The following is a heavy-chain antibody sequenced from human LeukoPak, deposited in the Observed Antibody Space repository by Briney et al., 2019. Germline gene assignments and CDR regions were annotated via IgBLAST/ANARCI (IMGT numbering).Heavy chain of an antibody. Sequence: NPGGSLRLSCAASGFTFSNYVMSWVRQPPGKGLEWIGEIYHSGSTNYNPSLKSRVTISVDKSKNQFSLKLSSVTAADTAVYYCARIYGDYDLGDYWGQGTLVTVSS. D-gene: IGHD4-17*01. V-gene: IGHV4-4*02. CDR1: GFTFSNYV. CDR3: ARIYGDYDLGDY. CDR2: IYHSGST. J-gene: IGHJ4*02.